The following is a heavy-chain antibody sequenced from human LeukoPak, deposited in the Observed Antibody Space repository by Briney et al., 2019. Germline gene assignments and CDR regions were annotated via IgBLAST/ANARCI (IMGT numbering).Heavy chain of an antibody. J-gene: IGHJ6*02. CDR1: GYTFTSYG. CDR2: TSAYNGNT. CDR3: ARDSSSGWYYYGMDV. D-gene: IGHD6-13*01. V-gene: IGHV1-18*01. Sequence: GASVKVSCKASGYTFTSYGISWVRQAPGQGLEWMGWTSAYNGNTNYAQKLQGRVTMTTDTSTSTAYMELRSLRSDDTAVYYCARDSSSGWYYYGMDVWGQGTTVTVSS.